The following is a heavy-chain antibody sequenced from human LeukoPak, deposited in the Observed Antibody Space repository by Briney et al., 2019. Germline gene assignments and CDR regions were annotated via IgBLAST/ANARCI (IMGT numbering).Heavy chain of an antibody. CDR2: INHSGST. D-gene: IGHD2-21*01. Sequence: SETLSLTCAVYGGSFSGYYWSWIRQPPGKGLEWIGEINHSGSTNYNPSLKSRVTISVDTSKNQFSLKLSSVTAADTAVYYCTRGPYCGGDCYSHFDYWAQGTLVTVSS. CDR1: GGSFSGYY. CDR3: TRGPYCGGDCYSHFDY. J-gene: IGHJ4*02. V-gene: IGHV4-34*01.